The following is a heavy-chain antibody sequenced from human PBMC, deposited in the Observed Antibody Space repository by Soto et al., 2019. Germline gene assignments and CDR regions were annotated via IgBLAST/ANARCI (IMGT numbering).Heavy chain of an antibody. CDR2: INHSGSP. V-gene: IGHV4-34*01. CDR1: GGSFSGYY. CDR3: ARGRWELRFDH. D-gene: IGHD2-15*01. Sequence: TLSLTCAVYGGSFSGYYWSWIRQPPGKGLEWIGEINHSGSPNYNPSLKSRVTISVDTSKNQFSLKLSSVTAADTAVYHCARGRWELRFDHWGQGTLVTVSS. J-gene: IGHJ4*02.